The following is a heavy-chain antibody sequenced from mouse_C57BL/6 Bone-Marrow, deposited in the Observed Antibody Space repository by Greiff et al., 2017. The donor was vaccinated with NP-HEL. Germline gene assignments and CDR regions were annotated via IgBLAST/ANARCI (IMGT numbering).Heavy chain of an antibody. J-gene: IGHJ3*01. CDR1: GFTFSSYA. Sequence: EVKLVEPGGGLVKPGGSLKLSCAASGFTFSSYAMSWVRQTPEKRLEWVATISDGGSYTYYPDNVKGRFTISRDNAKNNLYLQMSHLKSEDTAMYYCARDTRAWFAYWGQGTLVTVSA. V-gene: IGHV5-4*01. CDR3: ARDTRAWFAY. CDR2: ISDGGSYT.